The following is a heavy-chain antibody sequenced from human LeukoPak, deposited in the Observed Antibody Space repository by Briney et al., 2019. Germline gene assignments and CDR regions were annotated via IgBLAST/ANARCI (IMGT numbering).Heavy chain of an antibody. Sequence: GRSLRLSCAASVFSFEDYAMHWVRQPPGKGLEWVSSVSWNSGNVGYADSVKGRFTISRDNAKNFLYLQMSSLRAEDTALYYCAKAVYGDFQSTVDYWGRGTLVTVSS. CDR3: AKAVYGDFQSTVDY. CDR2: VSWNSGNV. CDR1: VFSFEDYA. V-gene: IGHV3-9*01. D-gene: IGHD4-17*01. J-gene: IGHJ4*02.